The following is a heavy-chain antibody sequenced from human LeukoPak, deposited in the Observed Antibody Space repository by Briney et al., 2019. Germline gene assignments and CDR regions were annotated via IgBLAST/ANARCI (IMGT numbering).Heavy chain of an antibody. V-gene: IGHV3-15*01. Sequence: GGSLTLSCAGSGFTFSNAWMNWVRQAPAKGQEWVGRIKSKVDGGTTDYAAPVKGRFTISRDDPKNTVYLQMNSLKTEDTAVYYCSTGGYYEDYWGQGTLVTVSS. CDR2: IKSKVDGGTT. CDR3: STGGYYEDY. CDR1: GFTFSNAW. D-gene: IGHD3-22*01. J-gene: IGHJ4*02.